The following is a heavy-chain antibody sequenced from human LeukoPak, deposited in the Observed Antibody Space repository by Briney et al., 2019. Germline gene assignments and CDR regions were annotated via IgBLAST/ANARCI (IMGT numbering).Heavy chain of an antibody. Sequence: SGGSLRLSCAASGFTFSNYWMHWVRQAPGKGLVWVSRLSRDGSHTGYADSVKGRFTVSRDNAKNTLYLQMNSLRDEDTAVYYCATYSSSWYFSYWGQGTLVTVSS. CDR2: LSRDGSHT. D-gene: IGHD6-13*01. CDR3: ATYSSSWYFSY. V-gene: IGHV3-74*01. CDR1: GFTFSNYW. J-gene: IGHJ4*02.